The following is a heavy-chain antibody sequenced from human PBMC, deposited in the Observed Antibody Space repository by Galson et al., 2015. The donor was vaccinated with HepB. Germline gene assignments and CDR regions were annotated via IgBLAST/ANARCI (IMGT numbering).Heavy chain of an antibody. CDR2: IFPADSET. V-gene: IGHV5-51*01. CDR3: ARRTLGGGLIEY. J-gene: IGHJ4*02. D-gene: IGHD2-15*01. CDR1: GYRFTSYW. Sequence: QSGAEVKKPGESLKISCKASGYRFTSYWIGWVRQRPGKGLEWMGIIFPADSETRYGPSLEGQVTISADKSITTAYLQWRSLKASDTAMYFCARRTLGGGLIEYWGQGTLVTASS.